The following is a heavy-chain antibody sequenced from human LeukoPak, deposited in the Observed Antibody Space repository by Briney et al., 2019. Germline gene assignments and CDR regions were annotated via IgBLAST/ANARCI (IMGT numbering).Heavy chain of an antibody. CDR2: IYYSGST. CDR3: ARTWGIFGVVIYEAHFSFDY. CDR1: GGSISSGSYY. D-gene: IGHD3-3*01. V-gene: IGHV4-39*01. Sequence: SETLSLTCTVSGGSISSGSYYWGWIRQPPGKGLEWIGSIYYSGSTYYNPSLKSRVTISVDTSKNQFSLKLSSVTAADTAVYYCARTWGIFGVVIYEAHFSFDYWGQGTLVTVSS. J-gene: IGHJ4*02.